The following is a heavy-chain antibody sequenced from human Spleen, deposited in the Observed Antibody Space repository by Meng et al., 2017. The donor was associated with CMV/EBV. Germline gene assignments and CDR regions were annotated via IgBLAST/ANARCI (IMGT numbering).Heavy chain of an antibody. Sequence: GESLKISCAASESTFSSYGMHWVRQAPGKGLEWVALISFDGTNKYYADSVRGRFTISRDNSKDTLYLQMNSLRVEDTAVYYCARDDLAATGTNHYWGQGTLVTVSS. V-gene: IGHV3-30*03. D-gene: IGHD6-13*01. J-gene: IGHJ4*02. CDR3: ARDDLAATGTNHY. CDR2: ISFDGTNK. CDR1: ESTFSSYG.